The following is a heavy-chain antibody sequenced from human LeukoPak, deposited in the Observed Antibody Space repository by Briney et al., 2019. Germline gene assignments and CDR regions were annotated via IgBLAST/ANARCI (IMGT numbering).Heavy chain of an antibody. CDR1: GFTFSSYG. J-gene: IGHJ4*02. D-gene: IGHD3-3*01. Sequence: GGSLRLSCAASGFTFSSYGMHWVRQAPGKGLEWVAVIWYDGSNKYYADSVKGRFTISRDNSKNTLYLQMNSLRAEDTAVYYCAKDHYDFWSGYQYYFDYWGQGTLVTVSS. CDR2: IWYDGSNK. V-gene: IGHV3-33*06. CDR3: AKDHYDFWSGYQYYFDY.